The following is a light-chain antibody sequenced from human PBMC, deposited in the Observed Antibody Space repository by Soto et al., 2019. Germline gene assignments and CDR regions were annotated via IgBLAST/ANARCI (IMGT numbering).Light chain of an antibody. CDR3: QDYENLPRT. CDR1: QSVSSD. Sequence: IVMSLSPATLSVYQGERATLSCRASQSVSSDLAWYHQKPVQAPRLLIYGASTRATGIPARFSGSGSGTEFTLTISSLQSEDFAVYYCQDYENLPRTFGQGTKVDI. J-gene: IGKJ1*01. CDR2: GAS. V-gene: IGKV3-15*01.